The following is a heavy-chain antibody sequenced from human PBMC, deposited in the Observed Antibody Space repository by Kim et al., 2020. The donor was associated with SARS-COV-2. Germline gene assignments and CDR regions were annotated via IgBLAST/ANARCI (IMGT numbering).Heavy chain of an antibody. CDR2: IYSGGST. CDR3: ARYYDFWSGYHGLYYMDV. D-gene: IGHD3-3*01. Sequence: GGSLRLSCAASGFTVSSNYMSWVRQAPGKGLEWVSVIYSGGSTYYADSVKGRFTISRHNSKNTLYLQMNSLRAEDTAVYYCARYYDFWSGYHGLYYMDVWGKGTTVTVSS. V-gene: IGHV3-53*01. J-gene: IGHJ6*03. CDR1: GFTVSSNY.